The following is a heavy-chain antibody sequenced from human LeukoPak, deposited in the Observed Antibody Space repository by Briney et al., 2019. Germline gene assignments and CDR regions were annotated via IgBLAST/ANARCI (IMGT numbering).Heavy chain of an antibody. J-gene: IGHJ3*02. Sequence: GGSLRLSCAASGFTFSSYVMHWVRQAPGKGLEWVAIISYDGSNEYYADSVKGRFTISRDNSKNTLYLQMNSLRAEDTAVYYCAKTLHDDIDIWGQGTMVTVSS. CDR1: GFTFSSYV. D-gene: IGHD3-3*01. CDR3: AKTLHDDIDI. V-gene: IGHV3-30*04. CDR2: ISYDGSNE.